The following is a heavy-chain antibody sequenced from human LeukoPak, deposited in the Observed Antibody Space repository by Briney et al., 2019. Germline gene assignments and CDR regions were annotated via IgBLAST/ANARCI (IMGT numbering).Heavy chain of an antibody. Sequence: PSETLSLTCAVYGGSLSGYYWSWIRQPPGKGLEWIGEINHSGSTNYNPSLKSRVTMALDKSKNHLSLNLTSVTAADTAVYYCSRENGAFSPFGYWGQGTLVTVPS. CDR3: SRENGAFSPFGY. CDR1: GGSLSGYY. D-gene: IGHD2-8*01. CDR2: INHSGST. J-gene: IGHJ4*02. V-gene: IGHV4-34*01.